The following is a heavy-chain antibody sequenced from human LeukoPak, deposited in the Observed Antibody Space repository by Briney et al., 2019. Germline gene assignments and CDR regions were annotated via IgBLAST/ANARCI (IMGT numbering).Heavy chain of an antibody. CDR3: ARLGSYYDFWSGYYILSYFDY. Sequence: SQTLSLTCAVSGGSISRGGYSWSWIRQPPGKGLEWIGYIYHSGSTYYNPSLKSRVTISVDTSKNQFSLKLSSVTAADTAVYYCARLGSYYDFWSGYYILSYFDYWGQGTLVTVSS. D-gene: IGHD3-3*01. J-gene: IGHJ4*02. V-gene: IGHV4-30-2*03. CDR1: GGSISRGGYS. CDR2: IYHSGST.